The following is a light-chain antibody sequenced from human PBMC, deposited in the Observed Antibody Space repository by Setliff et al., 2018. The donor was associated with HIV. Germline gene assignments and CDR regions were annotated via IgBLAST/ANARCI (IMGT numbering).Light chain of an antibody. CDR2: EVS. J-gene: IGLJ1*01. Sequence: QSALTQPASVSGSPGQSITISCTGTSSDVGGYNFVSWYQQHPGKAPKLMIYEVSNRPSGVSGRFSASKSGNTASLTISGLQADDEADYYCSSYSRTTLQVFGTGTKVTVL. CDR3: SSYSRTTLQV. V-gene: IGLV2-14*01. CDR1: SSDVGGYNF.